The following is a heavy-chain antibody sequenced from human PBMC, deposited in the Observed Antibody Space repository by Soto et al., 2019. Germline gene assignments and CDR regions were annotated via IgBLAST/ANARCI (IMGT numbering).Heavy chain of an antibody. CDR1: GYIFNNYV. CDR3: AREIQGPKQYYFDF. CDR2: INAGIGNT. Sequence: QVPHVQSGAEVKKPGASVNVSCKASGYIFNNYVLHWVRQAPGQRLEWMGWINAGIGNTGYSEKFRGRVTITRDTSTSTVFLDLSRLTSQDTAVYYCAREIQGPKQYYFDFWGQGTRVTVSS. V-gene: IGHV1-3*01. J-gene: IGHJ4*02. D-gene: IGHD5-18*01.